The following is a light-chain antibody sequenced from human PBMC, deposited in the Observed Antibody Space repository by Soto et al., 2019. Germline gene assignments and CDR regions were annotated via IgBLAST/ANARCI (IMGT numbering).Light chain of an antibody. Sequence: DIQMTQSPSSLSAFVGDRVTITCRASQGIGNYLVWYQQKPGKVPKVLIYAASSLQSGVTSRFSGSGSETEFTLTISSLQPEDVATYYCQQYSGYPYTFGQGTKLDIK. CDR3: QQYSGYPYT. CDR2: AAS. CDR1: QGIGNY. V-gene: IGKV1-27*01. J-gene: IGKJ2*01.